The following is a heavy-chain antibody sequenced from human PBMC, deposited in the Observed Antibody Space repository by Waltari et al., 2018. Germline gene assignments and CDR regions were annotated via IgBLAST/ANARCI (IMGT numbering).Heavy chain of an antibody. CDR2: VRSDGSNE. V-gene: IGHV3-30*02. Sequence: QVQLVESGGGVVQPGGSLRLSCAASGFTFSSYGMHWVRQAPGKGLEWVAFVRSDGSNEYYADSVKGRFTISRDNSKNTLYLQMNSLRVEDTAVYYCAIQCGGGCYQDYWGQGTLVTVSS. CDR1: GFTFSSYG. CDR3: AIQCGGGCYQDY. D-gene: IGHD2-21*01. J-gene: IGHJ4*02.